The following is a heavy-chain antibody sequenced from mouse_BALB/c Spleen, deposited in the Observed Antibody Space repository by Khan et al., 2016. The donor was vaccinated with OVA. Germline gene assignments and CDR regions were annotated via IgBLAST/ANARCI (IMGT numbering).Heavy chain of an antibody. Sequence: QVQLKQSGAELARPGASVKMSCKASGYTFTSYTIHWIKKRPGQGLEWIGYINPSNGYTNYNQKFKDKATLTTDKSSTTAYLQLSSLTSDHSVVYNCVRDGAYHRNDGWFAYWGQGTLVTVSA. CDR1: GYTFTSYT. V-gene: IGHV1-4*01. D-gene: IGHD2-14*01. J-gene: IGHJ3*01. CDR2: INPSNGYT. CDR3: VRDGAYHRNDGWFAY.